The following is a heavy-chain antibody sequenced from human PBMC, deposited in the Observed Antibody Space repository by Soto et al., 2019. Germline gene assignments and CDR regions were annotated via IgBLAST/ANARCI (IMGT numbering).Heavy chain of an antibody. CDR3: ASTADSSGYYYYLDY. CDR1: GGSISSGGYY. V-gene: IGHV4-31*03. J-gene: IGHJ4*02. Sequence: QVQLQESGPGLVKPSQTLSLTCTVSGGSISSGGYYWSWIRQHPGKGLEWIGYIYYSGSTYYNPSLKSRVTISVDTSKNHFSLKLSSVTAADTAVYYCASTADSSGYYYYLDYWGQGTLVTVSS. CDR2: IYYSGST. D-gene: IGHD3-22*01.